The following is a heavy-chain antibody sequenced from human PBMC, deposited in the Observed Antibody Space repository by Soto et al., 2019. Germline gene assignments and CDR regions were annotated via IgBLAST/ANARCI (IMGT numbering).Heavy chain of an antibody. V-gene: IGHV3-74*01. J-gene: IGHJ4*02. Sequence: EVQLVESGGGLVQPGGSLRLSCAATGFTFSTYWMHWVRQGPGKGLVWVSRISTDGSSTTYADSVKGRFTISSDNAKNTLYLQMNSLSAEDTAVYYCARATGSNHPFDYWGQGTLVTVSS. D-gene: IGHD2-2*01. CDR1: GFTFSTYW. CDR2: ISTDGSST. CDR3: ARATGSNHPFDY.